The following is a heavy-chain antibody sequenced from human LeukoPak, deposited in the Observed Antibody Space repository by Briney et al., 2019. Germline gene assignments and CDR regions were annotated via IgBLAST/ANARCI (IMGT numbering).Heavy chain of an antibody. CDR2: IIPIFGTA. CDR1: GGTFSSYA. V-gene: IGHV1-69*01. CDR3: AMDCSGGSCPDGWFDP. Sequence: ASVQVSCQASGGTFSSYAISWVRQAPGQGLEWMGGIIPIFGTANYAQKFQGRVTITADESTSTAYMELSSLRSEDTAVYYCAMDCSGGSCPDGWFDPWGQGTLVTVPS. D-gene: IGHD2-15*01. J-gene: IGHJ5*02.